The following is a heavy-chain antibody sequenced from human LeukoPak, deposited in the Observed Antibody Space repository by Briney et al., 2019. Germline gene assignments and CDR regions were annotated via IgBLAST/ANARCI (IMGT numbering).Heavy chain of an antibody. CDR2: IYYSGST. J-gene: IGHJ3*02. Sequence: SETLSLTCTVSGGSISSFYWSWIRQPPGQGRGWIGYIYYSGSTNYHPSLKSRVTISVDTSKNQFYLKLSSVTAADTAVYYCASALSRDTGRGDDAFDIWVQGTMVTVS. CDR3: ASALSRDTGRGDDAFDI. D-gene: IGHD5-18*01. V-gene: IGHV4-59*08. CDR1: GGSISSFY.